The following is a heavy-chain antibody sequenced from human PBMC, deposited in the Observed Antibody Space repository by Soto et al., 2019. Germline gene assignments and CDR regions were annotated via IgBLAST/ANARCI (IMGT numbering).Heavy chain of an antibody. V-gene: IGHV1-69*13. CDR1: GYTFTSYG. D-gene: IGHD6-19*01. Sequence: QVQLVQSGAEVKKPGASVKVSCKASGYTFTSYGISWVRQAPGQGLEWMGGIIPIFGTANYAQKFQGRVTITADESTSTAYMELSSLRSEDTAVYYCARAGSHYSSGWFLFDYWGQGTLVTVSS. CDR3: ARAGSHYSSGWFLFDY. CDR2: IIPIFGTA. J-gene: IGHJ4*02.